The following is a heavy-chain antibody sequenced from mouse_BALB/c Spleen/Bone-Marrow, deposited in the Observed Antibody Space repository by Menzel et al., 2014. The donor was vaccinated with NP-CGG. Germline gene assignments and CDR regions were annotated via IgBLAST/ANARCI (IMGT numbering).Heavy chain of an antibody. CDR2: IWGDGST. J-gene: IGHJ4*01. CDR1: GFSLTGYG. D-gene: IGHD2-4*01. V-gene: IGHV2-6-7*01. CDR3: ARDSFLITRALDY. Sequence: VQVVESGPGLVAPSQRLSIPCTVSGFSLTGYGVSWVRQSPGKGLEWLGMIWGDGSTDYNSALKSRLSISKDNSKSQVFLKMNSLQTDDTARYYCARDSFLITRALDYWGQGTSVTVSS.